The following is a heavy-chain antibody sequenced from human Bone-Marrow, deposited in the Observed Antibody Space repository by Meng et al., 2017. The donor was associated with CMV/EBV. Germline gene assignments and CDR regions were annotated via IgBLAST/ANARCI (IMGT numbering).Heavy chain of an antibody. V-gene: IGHV3-13*01. Sequence: GESLKISCAASGFTFSSYDMHWVRQATGKGLEWVSAIGTAGDTYYPGSVKGRFTISRENAKNSLYLQMNSLRAGDTAVYYCARQSSTSCKVAPGCPDYWGQGTLVTVSS. D-gene: IGHD2-2*01. CDR2: IGTAGDT. CDR1: GFTFSSYD. J-gene: IGHJ4*02. CDR3: ARQSSTSCKVAPGCPDY.